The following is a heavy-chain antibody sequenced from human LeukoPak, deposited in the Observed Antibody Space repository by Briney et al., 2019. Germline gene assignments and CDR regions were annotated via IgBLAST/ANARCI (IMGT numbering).Heavy chain of an antibody. CDR3: AREREDITIFGVVTQGIFDY. CDR1: GFTFTSYW. J-gene: IGHJ4*02. Sequence: GGSLRLSCAASGFTFTSYWMSWVRQAPGKGLEWVANIKQDGSEKYYVDSVKGRFTISRDNAKNSLYLQMNSLRAEDTAVYYCAREREDITIFGVVTQGIFDYWGQGTLVTVSS. V-gene: IGHV3-7*01. CDR2: IKQDGSEK. D-gene: IGHD3-3*01.